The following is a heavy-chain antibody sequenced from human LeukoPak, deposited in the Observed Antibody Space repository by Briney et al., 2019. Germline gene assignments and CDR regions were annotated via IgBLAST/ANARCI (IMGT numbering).Heavy chain of an antibody. CDR2: IYAGGTA. CDR3: ARTVTSLDAFDI. V-gene: IGHV4-4*07. J-gene: IGHJ3*02. Sequence: SETLFLTCTVSGGSISNYYWSWIRQPAGKGLEWIGRIYAGGTASYNPSLKSRVTISVDTSKNQFSLKLSSVTAADTAVYYCARTVTSLDAFDIWGQGTMVTVSS. D-gene: IGHD4-17*01. CDR1: GGSISNYY.